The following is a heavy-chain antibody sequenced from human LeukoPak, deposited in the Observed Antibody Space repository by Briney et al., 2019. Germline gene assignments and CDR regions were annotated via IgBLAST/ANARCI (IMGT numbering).Heavy chain of an antibody. Sequence: GGSLRLSCAASGFTFSSYEMSWVRQAPGKGLEWVAGISDSGGSTNYADSVKGRFTISRDNAKNTLYLQMNSLRAEDTAVYFYAKRGVVIRVILVGFHKQAYYFDSWGQGALVTVSS. J-gene: IGHJ4*02. CDR1: GFTFSSYE. D-gene: IGHD3-10*01. V-gene: IGHV3-23*01. CDR3: AKRGVVIRVILVGFHKQAYYFDS. CDR2: ISDSGGST.